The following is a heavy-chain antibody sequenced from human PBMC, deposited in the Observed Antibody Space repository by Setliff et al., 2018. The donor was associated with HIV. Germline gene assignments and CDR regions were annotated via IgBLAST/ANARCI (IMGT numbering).Heavy chain of an antibody. J-gene: IGHJ3*02. CDR2: ISAYNGNT. D-gene: IGHD3-22*01. Sequence: ASVKVSCKASGYTFPNYGITWVRQAPGQGLEWMGWISAYNGNTNYAQTLQGRVTMTTDTSTTTAYMERRSLRSDDTAVYYGAREGWGSGYAFDIWGQGTMVTVSS. CDR3: AREGWGSGYAFDI. CDR1: GYTFPNYG. V-gene: IGHV1-18*01.